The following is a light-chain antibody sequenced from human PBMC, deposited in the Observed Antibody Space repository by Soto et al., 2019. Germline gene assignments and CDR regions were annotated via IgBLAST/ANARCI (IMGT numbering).Light chain of an antibody. CDR1: QSVSSSY. J-gene: IGKJ2*03. CDR2: GVS. CDR3: QQYGSSPMYS. Sequence: EIVLTQSPGTPSLSPGERATLSCRASQSVSSSYLAWYQQKPGQAPRLLIYGVSSRATSIPGRFSGSGSGTDFTLTISRPEPEDLAVYYCQQYGSSPMYSFGQGTKLEIK. V-gene: IGKV3-20*01.